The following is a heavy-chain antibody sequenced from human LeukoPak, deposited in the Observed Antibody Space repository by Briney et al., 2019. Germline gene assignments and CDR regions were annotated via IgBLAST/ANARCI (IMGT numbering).Heavy chain of an antibody. Sequence: PSETLSLTCTVSGGSISSSSYYWGWIRQPPGKGLEWIGSIYYSGSTYYNPSLKSRVTISVDTSKNQFSLKLSSVTAADTAVYYCARAGMVRGVISWFDPWGQGTLVTVSS. V-gene: IGHV4-39*01. CDR2: IYYSGST. J-gene: IGHJ5*02. CDR1: GGSISSSSYY. CDR3: ARAGMVRGVISWFDP. D-gene: IGHD3-10*01.